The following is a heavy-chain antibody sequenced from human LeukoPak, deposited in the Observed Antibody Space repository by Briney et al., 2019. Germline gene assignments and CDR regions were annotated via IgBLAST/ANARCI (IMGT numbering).Heavy chain of an antibody. CDR2: IYPGDSDT. J-gene: IGHJ3*02. V-gene: IGHV5-51*01. D-gene: IGHD2-15*01. CDR1: GYSFTSYW. CDR3: ARRGSSDAFDI. Sequence: GESLKISCQGSGYSFTSYWIGWVRQMPGKGLEWMGIIYPGDSDTIYSPSFQGQVTISADKSIRTAYLQLSSLKASDTAMYYCARRGSSDAFDIWGQGTVVTVSS.